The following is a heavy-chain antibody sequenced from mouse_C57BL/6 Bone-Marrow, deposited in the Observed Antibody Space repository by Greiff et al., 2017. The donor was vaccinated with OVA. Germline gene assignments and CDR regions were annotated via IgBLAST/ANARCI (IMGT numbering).Heavy chain of an antibody. V-gene: IGHV1-64*01. J-gene: IGHJ4*01. Sequence: QVQLQQPGAELVKPGASVKLSCKASGYTFTSYWMHWVKQRPGQGLEWIGMIHPNSGSTNYNEKFKSKATLTVDKSSSTAYMQLSSLTSEDSAVYYCARLSYDGYCWGAMDYWGQGTSVTVSS. CDR3: ARLSYDGYCWGAMDY. CDR2: IHPNSGST. D-gene: IGHD2-3*01. CDR1: GYTFTSYW.